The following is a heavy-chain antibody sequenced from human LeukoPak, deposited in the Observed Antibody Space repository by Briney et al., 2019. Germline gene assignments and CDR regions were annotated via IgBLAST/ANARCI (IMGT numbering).Heavy chain of an antibody. CDR1: GFTFSSYG. V-gene: IGHV3-30*18. J-gene: IGHJ4*02. CDR3: AKDRHYGPAGGLFDY. D-gene: IGHD3-10*01. Sequence: GGSLRLSCAASGFTFSSYGMHWVRQAPGKGLEWVAVISYDGSNKYYADSVKGRFTISRDNSKNTLYLQMNSLRAEDTAVYYCAKDRHYGPAGGLFDYWGQGTLVTVSS. CDR2: ISYDGSNK.